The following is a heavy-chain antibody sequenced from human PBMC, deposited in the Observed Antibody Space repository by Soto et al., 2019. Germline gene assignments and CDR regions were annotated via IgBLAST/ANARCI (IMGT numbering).Heavy chain of an antibody. Sequence: EVQLLESGGGLVQPGGSLRLSCAASGFTFSSCAMGWVRQAPGKGLEWVSDIIDSGASTYYADSVKGRFTISRDNSKSTLYLQMNSLRAEDTALYYCAKGRSYYYYYGVDVWAKEPRSPSP. V-gene: IGHV3-23*01. CDR3: AKGRSYYYYYGVDV. CDR2: IIDSGAST. J-gene: IGHJ6*02. CDR1: GFTFSSCA.